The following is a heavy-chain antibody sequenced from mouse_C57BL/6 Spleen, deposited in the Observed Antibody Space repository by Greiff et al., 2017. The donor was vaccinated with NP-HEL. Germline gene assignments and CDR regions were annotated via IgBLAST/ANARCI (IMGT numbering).Heavy chain of an antibody. CDR1: GFTFSSYG. CDR2: ISSGGSYT. CDR3: ARQYSNSYAMDY. V-gene: IGHV5-6*01. D-gene: IGHD2-5*01. J-gene: IGHJ4*01. Sequence: VQLKESGGDLVKPGGSLKLSCAASGFTFSSYGMSWVRQTPDKRLEWVATISSGGSYTYYPDSVKGRFTISRDNAKNTLYLQMSSLKSEYTAMYYCARQYSNSYAMDYWGQGTSVTVSS.